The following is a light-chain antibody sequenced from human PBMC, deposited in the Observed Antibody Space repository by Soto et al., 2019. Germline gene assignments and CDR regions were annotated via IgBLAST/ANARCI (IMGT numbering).Light chain of an antibody. CDR3: ETWVSNTRV. CDR2: LEGSGSY. V-gene: IGLV4-60*03. CDR1: SGHSSYI. J-gene: IGLJ3*02. Sequence: QAVVTQSSSASASLGSSVKLTCTLSSGHSSYIIAWHQQQPGKAPRYLMKLEGSGSYNKGSGVPDRFSGSSSGADRYLTISNLQSEDEADYYCETWVSNTRVFGGGTKLTVL.